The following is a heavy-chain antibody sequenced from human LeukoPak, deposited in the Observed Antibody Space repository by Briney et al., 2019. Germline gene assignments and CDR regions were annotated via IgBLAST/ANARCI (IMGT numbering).Heavy chain of an antibody. CDR1: GGSISSSSYY. D-gene: IGHD4-17*01. J-gene: IGHJ4*02. V-gene: IGHV4-39*01. CDR2: IYYSGST. CDR3: ASLSDYGDQLDY. Sequence: SEILSLTCTVSGGSISSSSYYWGWIRQPPGKGLEWIGSIYYSGSTYYNPSLKSRVTISVDTSKNQFSLKLSSVTAADTAVYYCASLSDYGDQLDYWGQGTLVTVSS.